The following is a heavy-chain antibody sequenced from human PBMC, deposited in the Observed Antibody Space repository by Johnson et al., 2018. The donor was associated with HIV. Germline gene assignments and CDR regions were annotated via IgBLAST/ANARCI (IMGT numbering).Heavy chain of an antibody. CDR2: IGYDGSDK. Sequence: QVQLVESGGGVVQPGRSLRLSCAASGFTFSSYAMHWVRQAPGKGLEWVAVIGYDGSDKYYADSVKGRVAIYRDNPKNTVYLHMNNLRAEDTAVYYCARDLAYNSRWTGAFDIWGQGTMVTVSS. V-gene: IGHV3-30*09. J-gene: IGHJ3*02. D-gene: IGHD6-13*01. CDR3: ARDLAYNSRWTGAFDI. CDR1: GFTFSSYA.